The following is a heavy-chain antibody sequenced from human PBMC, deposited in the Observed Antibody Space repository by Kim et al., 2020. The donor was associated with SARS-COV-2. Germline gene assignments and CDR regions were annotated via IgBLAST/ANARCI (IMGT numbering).Heavy chain of an antibody. V-gene: IGHV3-30*18. CDR2: ISYDGSNK. CDR3: AKDPAKYSSGWYSDY. D-gene: IGHD6-19*01. Sequence: GGSLRLSCAASGFTFSSYGMHWVRQAPGKGLEWVAVISYDGSNKYYADSVKDRFTISRDNSKNTLYLQMNSLRAEDTAVYYCAKDPAKYSSGWYSDYWGQGTLVTVSS. J-gene: IGHJ4*02. CDR1: GFTFSSYG.